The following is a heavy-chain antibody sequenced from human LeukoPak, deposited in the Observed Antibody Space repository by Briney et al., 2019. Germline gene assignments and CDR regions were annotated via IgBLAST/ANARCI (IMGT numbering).Heavy chain of an antibody. D-gene: IGHD3-22*01. CDR1: GYTFTGYY. Sequence: ASVKVSCKTSGYTFTGYYMHWVRQAPGQGLEWMGWINPNSSGTNYAQKFQGRVTMTRDTSISTAYMELSRLRSDDTAVYYCARDRRYYDSSGYIRGFDYWGQGTLVTVSS. CDR2: INPNSSGT. J-gene: IGHJ4*02. CDR3: ARDRRYYDSSGYIRGFDY. V-gene: IGHV1-2*02.